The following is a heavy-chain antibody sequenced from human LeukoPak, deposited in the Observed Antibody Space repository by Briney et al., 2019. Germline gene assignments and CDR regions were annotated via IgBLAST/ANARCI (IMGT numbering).Heavy chain of an antibody. Sequence: ASVKVSCKASGYTFTGYYIHWVRQAPGQGLEWMGWINPNSGGTNYLHKFQGRVTMTRDTSISTAYMELSRLRSEDTAVYYCAREFTYYDILTGYDSMYYFDYWGQGTLVTVSS. V-gene: IGHV1-2*02. D-gene: IGHD3-9*01. CDR1: GYTFTGYY. CDR2: INPNSGGT. CDR3: AREFTYYDILTGYDSMYYFDY. J-gene: IGHJ4*02.